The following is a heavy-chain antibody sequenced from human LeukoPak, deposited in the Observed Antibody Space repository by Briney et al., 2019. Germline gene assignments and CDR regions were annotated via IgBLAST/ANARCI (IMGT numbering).Heavy chain of an antibody. CDR3: ARDGEGGSDY. D-gene: IGHD3-10*01. CDR1: GFTFSSYA. Sequence: GGSLRLSCAASGFTFSSYAMSWVRQAPGKGLEWVAVISYDGSNKYYADSVKGRFTISRDNSKNTLYLQMNSLRAEDTAVYYCARDGEGGSDYWGQGTLVTVSS. CDR2: ISYDGSNK. J-gene: IGHJ4*02. V-gene: IGHV3-30*04.